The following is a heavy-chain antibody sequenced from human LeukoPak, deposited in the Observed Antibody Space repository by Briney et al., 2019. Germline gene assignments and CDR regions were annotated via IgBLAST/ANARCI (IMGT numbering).Heavy chain of an antibody. CDR3: ATEGYCSGGSCYYWFDP. CDR2: VDPEDGET. D-gene: IGHD2-15*01. J-gene: IGHJ5*02. CDR1: GYTLTDYY. V-gene: IGHV1-69-2*01. Sequence: ASVKVSCKVSGYTLTDYYMHWVQQAPGKGREWMGLVDPEDGETIYAEKFQGRVTITADTSTDTAYMELSSLRSEDTAVYYCATEGYCSGGSCYYWFDPWGQGTLVTVSS.